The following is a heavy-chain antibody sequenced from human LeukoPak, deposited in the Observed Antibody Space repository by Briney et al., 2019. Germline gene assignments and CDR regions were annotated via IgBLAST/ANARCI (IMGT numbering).Heavy chain of an antibody. V-gene: IGHV4-30-2*01. J-gene: IGHJ4*02. D-gene: IGHD6-13*01. CDR1: GGSISSGGYS. Sequence: SETLSLTCAVSGGSISSGGYSWSWIRQPPGKGLEWIGEINHSGSTNYNPSLKSRVTISVDTSKNQFSLKLSSVTAADTAVYYCARYLSSWDYFDYWGQGTLVTVSS. CDR3: ARYLSSWDYFDY. CDR2: INHSGST.